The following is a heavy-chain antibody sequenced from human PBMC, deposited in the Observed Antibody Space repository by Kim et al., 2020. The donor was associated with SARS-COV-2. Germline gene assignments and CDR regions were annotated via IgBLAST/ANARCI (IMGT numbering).Heavy chain of an antibody. CDR1: GGSISSGGYY. J-gene: IGHJ5*02. CDR3: AGGWFGELLSVLWFDP. V-gene: IGHV4-31*03. CDR2: IYYSGST. Sequence: SETLSLTCTVSGGSISSGGYYWSWIRQHPGKGLEWIGYIYYSGSTYYNPSLKSRVTISVDTSKNQFSLKLSSVTAADTAVYYCAGGWFGELLSVLWFDPWGQGTLVTVSS. D-gene: IGHD3-10*01.